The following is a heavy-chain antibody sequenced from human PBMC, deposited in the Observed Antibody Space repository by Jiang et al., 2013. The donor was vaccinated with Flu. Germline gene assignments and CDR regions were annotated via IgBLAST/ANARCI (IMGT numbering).Heavy chain of an antibody. V-gene: IGHV5-51*01. CDR2: IYPGDSDT. J-gene: IGHJ4*02. D-gene: IGHD1-26*01. CDR1: FPSSW. Sequence: FPSSWIGWVRQMPGRGLEWMGIIYPGDSDTRYSPSFQGQVTISADKSISTAYLQWSSLKASDTAMYYCARREVGATHSFDYWGQGTLVTVSS. CDR3: ARREVGATHSFDY.